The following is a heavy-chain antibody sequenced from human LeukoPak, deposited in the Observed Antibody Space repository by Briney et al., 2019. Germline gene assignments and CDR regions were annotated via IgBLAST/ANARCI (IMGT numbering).Heavy chain of an antibody. J-gene: IGHJ4*02. Sequence: GASVTVSCKASRYTFTSYVISWVRQAPGQGYDLIGWIREYHGNKHYAQKHQGRVTINTDTATSTAYMELRSLRSDDTAVYYCPRGGLPPLWGQGTLVTVSS. D-gene: IGHD2-15*01. CDR3: PRGGLPPL. CDR1: RYTFTSYV. V-gene: IGHV1-18*01. CDR2: IREYHGNK.